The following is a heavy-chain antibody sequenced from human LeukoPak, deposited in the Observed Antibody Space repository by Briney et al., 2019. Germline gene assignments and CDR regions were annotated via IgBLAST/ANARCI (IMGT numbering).Heavy chain of an antibody. CDR2: TSWNSGSL. Sequence: PGRSLRLSCAASGFIFDDYAMHWVRQAPGKGLEWVSGTSWNSGSLAYADSVKGRFTISRDNAKNSLYLQMNSLRTEDTALYYCARGLGGDQGYFDLWGRGTLATVSS. D-gene: IGHD3-10*01. CDR3: ARGLGGDQGYFDL. CDR1: GFIFDDYA. J-gene: IGHJ2*01. V-gene: IGHV3-9*01.